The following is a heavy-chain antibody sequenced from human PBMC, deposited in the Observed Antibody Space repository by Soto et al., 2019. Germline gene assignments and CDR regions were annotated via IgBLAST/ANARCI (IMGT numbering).Heavy chain of an antibody. CDR2: ISYDGSVK. D-gene: IGHD2-8*02. CDR3: AEDGTGGPPYYFDY. CDR1: GFIFSNYG. V-gene: IGHV3-30*18. J-gene: IGHJ4*02. Sequence: PGGSLRLSCAASGFIFSNYGMHWVRQAPGKGLEWVTIISYDGSVKYYADSVKGRFTISRDDSKNTLYLQMNSLRAEDTAVYYCAEDGTGGPPYYFDYWGQGTLVTVSS.